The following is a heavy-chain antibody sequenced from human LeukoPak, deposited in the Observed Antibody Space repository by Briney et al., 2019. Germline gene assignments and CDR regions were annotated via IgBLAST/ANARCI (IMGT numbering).Heavy chain of an antibody. CDR3: ARHLSGVTGYTYGRGIDY. CDR2: IKKDGSEK. CDR1: GFTFSSYW. J-gene: IGHJ4*02. V-gene: IGHV3-7*01. D-gene: IGHD5-18*01. Sequence: GGSLRLSCAASGFTFSSYWMSWVRQAPGKGLEWVANIKKDGSEKYYVDSVKGRFTISRDNAKTSLYLQMISLRAEDTAVYYCARHLSGVTGYTYGRGIDYWGQGTLVTVSS.